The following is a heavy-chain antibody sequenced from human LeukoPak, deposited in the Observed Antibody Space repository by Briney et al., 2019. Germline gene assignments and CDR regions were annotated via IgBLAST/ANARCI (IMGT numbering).Heavy chain of an antibody. CDR2: ILYNGSNK. Sequence: GGSLRLSCAASGFTFSSSGMHWVRQAPGKGLEWVAVILYNGSNKCYADSVKGRFTISRDNSKNTLYLQMNSLRVEDTAVYYCARAGGYCSGGSCYRGYSWFDPWGQGTLATVSS. CDR1: GFTFSSSG. J-gene: IGHJ5*02. V-gene: IGHV3-33*01. CDR3: ARAGGYCSGGSCYRGYSWFDP. D-gene: IGHD2-15*01.